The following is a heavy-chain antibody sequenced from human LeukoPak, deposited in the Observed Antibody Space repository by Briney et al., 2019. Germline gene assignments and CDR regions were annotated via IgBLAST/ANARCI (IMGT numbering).Heavy chain of an antibody. CDR2: INPNSGGT. Sequence: ASVKVSCKASGYTFTSYDINWVRQATGQGLEWMGWINPNSGGTNYAQKFQSRVTMTRDTSISTAYMELSRLRSDDTAVYYCARGSSSWYPQYFQHWGQGTLVTVSS. CDR3: ARGSSSWYPQYFQH. J-gene: IGHJ1*01. CDR1: GYTFTSYD. V-gene: IGHV1-2*02. D-gene: IGHD6-13*01.